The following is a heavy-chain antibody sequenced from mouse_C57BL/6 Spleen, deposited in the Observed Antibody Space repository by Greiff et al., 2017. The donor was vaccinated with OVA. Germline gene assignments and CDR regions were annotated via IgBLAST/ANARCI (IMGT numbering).Heavy chain of an antibody. J-gene: IGHJ4*01. V-gene: IGHV14-4*01. CDR2: IDPENGDT. D-gene: IGHD2-4*01. CDR3: TTKIDYDGEDY. Sequence: EVQLQQSGAELVRPGASVKLSCTASGFNIKDDYMHWVKQRPEQGLEWIGWIDPENGDTEYASKFQGKATITADTSSNTAYLQLSSLTSEDTAVYYCTTKIDYDGEDYWGQGTSVTVSS. CDR1: GFNIKDDY.